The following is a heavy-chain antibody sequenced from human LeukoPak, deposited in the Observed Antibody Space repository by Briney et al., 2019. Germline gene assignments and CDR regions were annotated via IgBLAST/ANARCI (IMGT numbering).Heavy chain of an antibody. V-gene: IGHV1-2*02. D-gene: IGHD4-23*01. CDR1: GGSFSKYA. CDR2: INPNSGGT. J-gene: IGHJ4*02. CDR3: ARDISFAGGNRYDY. Sequence: ASVKVSFKGSGGSFSKYAFCWVRQAPGQGLEWIGWINPNSGGTNYVQKFQGRITMTRDTSISTAYMELSRLTSDDTAVYYCARDISFAGGNRYDYWGQGTLVTVSS.